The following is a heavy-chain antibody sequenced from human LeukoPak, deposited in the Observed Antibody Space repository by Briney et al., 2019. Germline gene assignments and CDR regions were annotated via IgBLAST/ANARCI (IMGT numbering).Heavy chain of an antibody. D-gene: IGHD6-19*01. J-gene: IGHJ4*02. CDR3: ARAGPGSGWYFDY. CDR2: ISPYNGNT. V-gene: IGHV1-18*01. Sequence: ASVKVSCKASGYDFTSVGITWVRRAPGQGLEWMGWISPYNGNTRYAQKFQGRVAMTTDTSTTTAYLEMRVLRVNDTAVYYCARAGPGSGWYFDYWGQGTLVTVSS. CDR1: GYDFTSVG.